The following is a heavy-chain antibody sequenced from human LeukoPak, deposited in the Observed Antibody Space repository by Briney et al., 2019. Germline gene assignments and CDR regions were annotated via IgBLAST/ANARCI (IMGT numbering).Heavy chain of an antibody. V-gene: IGHV4-39*07. CDR3: ARDSGYYFDY. CDR1: GGSISSSSYH. CDR2: IYYSGST. J-gene: IGHJ4*02. Sequence: PSETLSLTCTVSGGSISSSSYHWGWIRQPPGKGLEWIGSIYYSGSTYYNPSLKSRVTISVDTSKNQFSLKLSSVTAADTAVYYCARDSGYYFDYWGQGTLVTVSS.